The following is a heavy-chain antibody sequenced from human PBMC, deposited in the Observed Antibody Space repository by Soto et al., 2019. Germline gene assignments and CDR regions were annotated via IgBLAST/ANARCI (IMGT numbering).Heavy chain of an antibody. CDR1: GGSISSSGCY. J-gene: IGHJ4*02. V-gene: IGHV4-30-4*08. Sequence: PLETLSLTCRVSGGSISSSGCYWGWIRQPPGKGLEWIGCIYYSGSTYYNPSLKSRVTISVDTSKNQFSLKLSSVTAADTAVYYCARDILYRLDYWGQGILVTVSS. D-gene: IGHD3-9*01. CDR2: IYYSGST. CDR3: ARDILYRLDY.